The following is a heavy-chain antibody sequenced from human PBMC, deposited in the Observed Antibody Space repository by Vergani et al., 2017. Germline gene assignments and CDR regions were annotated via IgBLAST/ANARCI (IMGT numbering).Heavy chain of an antibody. CDR2: INPSGGST. Sequence: QVQLVQSGAEVKKPGASVKVSCKASGYTFTSYYMHWVRQAPGQGLEWMGIINPSGGSTSYAQKFQGRVTMTRDTSTSSVYMELSSLRSEDPAVYYCARDGGYGVVVAAYVDYWGQGTLVTVSS. D-gene: IGHD2-15*01. CDR1: GYTFTSYY. CDR3: ARDGGYGVVVAAYVDY. V-gene: IGHV1-46*01. J-gene: IGHJ4*02.